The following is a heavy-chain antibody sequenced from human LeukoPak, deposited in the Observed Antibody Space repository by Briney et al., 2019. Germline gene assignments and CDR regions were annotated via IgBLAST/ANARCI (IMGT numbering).Heavy chain of an antibody. CDR1: GGSISSSSYY. CDR3: ARDRYYYDSSGYYWLFDY. D-gene: IGHD3-22*01. V-gene: IGHV4-39*07. Sequence: SETLSLTCTVSGGSISSSSYYWGWIRQPPGKGLEWIGSIYYSGSTYYNPSLKSRVTMSVDTSKNQFSLKLSSVTAADTAVYYCARDRYYYDSSGYYWLFDYWGQGTLVTVSS. J-gene: IGHJ4*02. CDR2: IYYSGST.